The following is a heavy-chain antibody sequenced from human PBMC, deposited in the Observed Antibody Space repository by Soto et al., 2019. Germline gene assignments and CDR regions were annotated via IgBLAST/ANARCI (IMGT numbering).Heavy chain of an antibody. J-gene: IGHJ4*02. CDR3: AEDRHITGTTFDY. D-gene: IGHD1-20*01. V-gene: IGHV3-23*01. CDR1: GFTFSSYA. CDR2: ISGSGGST. Sequence: EVQLLESGGGLVQPGGSLRLSCEASGFTFSSYAMSWVRQAPGKGLEWVSAISGSGGSTYYADSVKGRFTISRDNSKNTLYLPMNSLRAEDTAVYYCAEDRHITGTTFDYWGQGTLVTVSS.